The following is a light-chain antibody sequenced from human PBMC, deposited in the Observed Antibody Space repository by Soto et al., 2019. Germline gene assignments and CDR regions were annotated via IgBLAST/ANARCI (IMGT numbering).Light chain of an antibody. Sequence: QSVLTQPASVSGSRGQSITISCTGTASDVGGYNHVSWYQQHPGKAPKLMIYDVTYRPSGVSNRFSGSKSGNTASLTISGLQAEDEADYYCSSYTNTNTLVFGGGTKVTVL. CDR3: SSYTNTNTLV. CDR2: DVT. V-gene: IGLV2-14*01. CDR1: ASDVGGYNH. J-gene: IGLJ2*01.